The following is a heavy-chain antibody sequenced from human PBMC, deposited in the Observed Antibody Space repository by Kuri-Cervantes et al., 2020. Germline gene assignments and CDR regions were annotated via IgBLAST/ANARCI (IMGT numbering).Heavy chain of an antibody. CDR2: INPNSGGT. CDR3: ARVGWSDPNYYYYGMDV. Sequence: DSVKVSCKASGYTFTGYYMHWVRQAPGQGLEWMGWINPNSGGTNYAQKFQGWVTMTRDTSISTAYMELSRLRSDDTAVYYCARVGWSDPNYYYYGMDVWGQGTTVTVSS. J-gene: IGHJ6*02. V-gene: IGHV1-2*04. D-gene: IGHD6-19*01. CDR1: GYTFTGYY.